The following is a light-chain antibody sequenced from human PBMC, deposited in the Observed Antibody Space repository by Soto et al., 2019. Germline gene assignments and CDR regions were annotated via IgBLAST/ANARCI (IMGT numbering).Light chain of an antibody. CDR2: GAS. CDR3: QQYGSSPYT. Sequence: EIVLTQSPGTLSLSPGERATLSCRASQSVSSSYLAWYQQKPGQAPRLLIYGASSRATGIPDRFSGSGSGTDFTLTISRLESEDGAVYYCQQYGSSPYTFGRGTKLEI. J-gene: IGKJ2*01. V-gene: IGKV3-20*01. CDR1: QSVSSSY.